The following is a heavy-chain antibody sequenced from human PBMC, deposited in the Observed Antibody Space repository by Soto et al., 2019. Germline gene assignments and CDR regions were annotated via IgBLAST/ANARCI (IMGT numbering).Heavy chain of an antibody. V-gene: IGHV1-69*13. CDR1: GGTFSSYA. CDR3: ARTSFSIAARHYYYYGMDV. Sequence: SVKVSCKASGGTFSSYAISWVRQAPGQGLEWMGGIIPIFGTANYAQKFQGRVTITADESTSTAYMELSSLRSEDTAVYYCARTSFSIAARHYYYYGMDVWGQGTTVTSP. D-gene: IGHD6-6*01. J-gene: IGHJ6*02. CDR2: IIPIFGTA.